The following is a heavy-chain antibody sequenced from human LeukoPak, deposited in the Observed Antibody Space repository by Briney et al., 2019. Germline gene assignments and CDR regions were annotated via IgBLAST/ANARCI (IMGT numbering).Heavy chain of an antibody. CDR2: ISSSRSTI. J-gene: IGHJ6*03. Sequence: GGSLRLSCAASGFTFSNYEMHWVRQAPGKGLEWISYISSSRSTIYYADSVKGRFTISRDNAKNSLYLQMNSLRAEDTAVYYCARDGVTRRYNTYYYMDVWGKGTTVTVFS. D-gene: IGHD1-1*01. V-gene: IGHV3-48*03. CDR3: ARDGVTRRYNTYYYMDV. CDR1: GFTFSNYE.